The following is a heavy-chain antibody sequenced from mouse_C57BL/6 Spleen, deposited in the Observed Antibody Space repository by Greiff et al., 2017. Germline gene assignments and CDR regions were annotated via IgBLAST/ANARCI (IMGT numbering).Heavy chain of an antibody. CDR3: ARAANWDDYAMDY. D-gene: IGHD4-1*01. CDR2: IWTGGGT. Sequence: VQLQQSGPGLVAPSQSLSITCTVSGFSLTSYAISWVRQPPGKGLQWLGVIWTGGGTNYNSALKSRLSISKDNSKSQVFLKMNSLQTDDTARYYCARAANWDDYAMDYWGQGTSVTVSS. V-gene: IGHV2-9-1*01. CDR1: GFSLTSYA. J-gene: IGHJ4*01.